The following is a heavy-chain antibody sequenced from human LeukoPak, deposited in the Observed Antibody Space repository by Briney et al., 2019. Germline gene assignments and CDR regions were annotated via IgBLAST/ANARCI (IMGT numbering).Heavy chain of an antibody. J-gene: IGHJ4*02. CDR3: ARLRELLGYFDY. D-gene: IGHD1-26*01. CDR1: GGPISSHY. Sequence: TSETLSLTCTVSGGPISSHYWSWIRQPPGKGLEWIGYIYTSGSTNYNPSLKSRVTISADTSKNQFSLKLSSVTAADTAVYYCARLRELLGYFDYWGQGTLVTVSS. V-gene: IGHV4-4*09. CDR2: IYTSGST.